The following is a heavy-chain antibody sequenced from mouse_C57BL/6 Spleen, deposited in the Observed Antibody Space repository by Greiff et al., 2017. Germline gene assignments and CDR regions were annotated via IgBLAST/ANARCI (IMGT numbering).Heavy chain of an antibody. J-gene: IGHJ4*01. Sequence: QVQLKESGPGLVAPSQSLSITCTVSGFSLTSYAISWVRQPPGKGLEWLGVIWTGGGTNYNSALKSRLSISKDNSKSQVFLKMNSLQTDDTARYYCATLYDGHELYYAMDYWGQGTSVTVSS. D-gene: IGHD2-3*01. CDR2: IWTGGGT. V-gene: IGHV2-9-1*01. CDR3: ATLYDGHELYYAMDY. CDR1: GFSLTSYA.